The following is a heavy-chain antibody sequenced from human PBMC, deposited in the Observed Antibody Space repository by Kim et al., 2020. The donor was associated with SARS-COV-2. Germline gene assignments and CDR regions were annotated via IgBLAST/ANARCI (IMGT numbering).Heavy chain of an antibody. J-gene: IGHJ4*02. V-gene: IGHV3-30*04. CDR1: GFTFSSYA. CDR3: ARDGVATMWAVGTLEGFDY. D-gene: IGHD5-12*01. CDR2: ISYDGSNK. Sequence: GGSLRLSCAASGFTFSSYAMHWVRQAPGKGLEWVAVISYDGSNKYYADSVKGRFTISRDNSKNTLYLQMNSLRAEDTAVYYCARDGVATMWAVGTLEGFDYWGQGTLVTVSS.